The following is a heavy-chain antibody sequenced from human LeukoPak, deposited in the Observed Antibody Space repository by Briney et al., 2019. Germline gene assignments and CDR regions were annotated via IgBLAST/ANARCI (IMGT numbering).Heavy chain of an antibody. CDR2: ISGSGGST. CDR1: GLTFSGYA. Sequence: GGSLRLSFTASGLTFSGYAMSWFGQAPGKGLKWVSAISGSGGSTYYADSVKGRFTISRDNSKSTLYLQMNSLRAEDTAVYYCAKDSYSSSWYNDYWGQGTLVTVSS. J-gene: IGHJ4*02. CDR3: AKDSYSSSWYNDY. V-gene: IGHV3-23*01. D-gene: IGHD6-13*01.